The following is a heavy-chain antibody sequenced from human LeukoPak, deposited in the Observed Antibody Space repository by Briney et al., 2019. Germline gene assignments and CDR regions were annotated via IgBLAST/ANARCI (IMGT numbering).Heavy chain of an antibody. J-gene: IGHJ4*02. V-gene: IGHV3-30-3*01. Sequence: GWSLRLSCAASGFTFSNYAMHWVRQAPGKGLEWVAVISYDGSNKYYAGSVKGRFTISRDNSKNTVYLQMNSLRAEDTAVYYCARGRGEYPPGYWGQGTLVTVSS. D-gene: IGHD3-16*01. CDR1: GFTFSNYA. CDR3: ARGRGEYPPGY. CDR2: ISYDGSNK.